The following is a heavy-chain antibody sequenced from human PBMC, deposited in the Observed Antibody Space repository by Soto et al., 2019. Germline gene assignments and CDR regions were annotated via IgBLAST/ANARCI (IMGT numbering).Heavy chain of an antibody. CDR1: GGTFSSYT. CDR2: IIPILGIA. Sequence: QVQLVQSGAEVKKPGSSVKVSCKASGGTFSSYTISWVRQAPGQGLEWMGRIIPILGIANYAQKFQGRVTITADKSTGTADMELSSLRSEEKAVYYCAREVSYGRDVTFDPWGQGTLVTVSS. V-gene: IGHV1-69*08. J-gene: IGHJ5*02. D-gene: IGHD5-18*01. CDR3: AREVSYGRDVTFDP.